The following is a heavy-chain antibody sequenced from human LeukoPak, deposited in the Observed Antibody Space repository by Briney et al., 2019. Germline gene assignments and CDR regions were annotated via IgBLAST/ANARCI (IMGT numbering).Heavy chain of an antibody. CDR2: IYYSGST. V-gene: IGHV4-39*07. J-gene: IGHJ4*02. Sequence: SETLSLTCTVSGGSISSSSYYWGWIRQPPGKGLEWIGSIYYSGSTYYNPSLKSRVTISVDTSKNQFSLKLSSVTAADTAVYYCVRYCSGGSCYRRYYFDYWGQGTLVTVSS. CDR3: VRYCSGGSCYRRYYFDY. CDR1: GGSISSSSYY. D-gene: IGHD2-15*01.